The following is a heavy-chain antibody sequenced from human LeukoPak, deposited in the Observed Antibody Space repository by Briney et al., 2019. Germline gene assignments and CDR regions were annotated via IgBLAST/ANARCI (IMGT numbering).Heavy chain of an antibody. CDR2: IRTRPYGGAT. CDR3: ARDPYGDYARYFDY. CDR1: GFTFPDYA. J-gene: IGHJ4*02. V-gene: IGHV3-49*03. D-gene: IGHD4-17*01. Sequence: GRSLRLSCATSGFTFPDYAVTWFRQAPGKGLECIGFIRTRPYGGATEYAASVKGRFTISRDDSKSIAYLQMNSLKTEDTAVYYCARDPYGDYARYFDYWGQGTLVTVSS.